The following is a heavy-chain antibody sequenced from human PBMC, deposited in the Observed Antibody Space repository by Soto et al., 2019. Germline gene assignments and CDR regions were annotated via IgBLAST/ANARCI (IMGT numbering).Heavy chain of an antibody. D-gene: IGHD6-6*01. J-gene: IGHJ6*02. CDR1: GGSVSSGSYY. Sequence: SETLSLTCTVSGGSVSSGSYYWIWIRQPPGKGLEWIGYIYYSGSTNYNPSLKSRVTISVDTSKNQFSLKLSSVTAADTAVYYCARQLDLYYYSGMDVWGQGTTVTVSS. CDR3: ARQLDLYYYSGMDV. V-gene: IGHV4-61*01. CDR2: IYYSGST.